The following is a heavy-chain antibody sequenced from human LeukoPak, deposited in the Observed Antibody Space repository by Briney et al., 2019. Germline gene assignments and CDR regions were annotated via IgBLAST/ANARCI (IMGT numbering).Heavy chain of an antibody. CDR2: IIPIIGPP. Sequence: GSSLKVSCKASGGSFSTYAISWVRQAPGQGLEWMGGIIPIIGPPNYAQKFQGRVTITADKSTTTAYMELSSLRSEDTGVYYCARGKYSSSFAVVDYWGQGTLVTVSS. V-gene: IGHV1-69*06. CDR3: ARGKYSSSFAVVDY. D-gene: IGHD6-6*01. J-gene: IGHJ4*02. CDR1: GGSFSTYA.